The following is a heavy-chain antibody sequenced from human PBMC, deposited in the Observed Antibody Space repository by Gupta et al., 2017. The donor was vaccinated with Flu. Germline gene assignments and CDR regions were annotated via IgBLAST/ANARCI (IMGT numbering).Heavy chain of an antibody. Sequence: VQLVESGGGLVKPVGSLTLSCAASGFSFVDGWVNWVRWVPGKGLEGVGRIKSNTDGATTDYSEVLKGRVTISRDDSKNTVFLHLNSLKAEDTGLYYCTTGDSPGGGFPPHLGSDSWGQGALVTVSS. CDR1: GFSFVDGW. CDR2: IKSNTDGATT. D-gene: IGHD6-19*01. CDR3: TTGDSPGGGFPPHLGSDS. J-gene: IGHJ4*02. V-gene: IGHV3-15*01.